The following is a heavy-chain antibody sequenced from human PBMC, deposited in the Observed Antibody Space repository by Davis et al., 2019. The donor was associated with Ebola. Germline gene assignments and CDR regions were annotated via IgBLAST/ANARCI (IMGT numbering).Heavy chain of an antibody. CDR1: GFSFSAYY. CDR3: ARGPLRGDAYDV. J-gene: IGHJ3*01. CDR2: MRTKAKGYTT. V-gene: IGHV3-72*01. Sequence: GESLKISCAASGFSFSAYYMDWVRQAPGPGLEWVGRMRTKAKGYTTEYAASVEGRFTISRDDGKSSLFLQMNSLTTEDTAVYYCARGPLRGDAYDVWGQGTMVTVSS. D-gene: IGHD3-10*01.